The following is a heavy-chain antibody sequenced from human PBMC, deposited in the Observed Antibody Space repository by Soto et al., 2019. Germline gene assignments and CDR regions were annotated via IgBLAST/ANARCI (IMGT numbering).Heavy chain of an antibody. D-gene: IGHD6-19*01. J-gene: IGHJ4*02. CDR2: ISGAGSNK. Sequence: QVQLVESGGGVVQPGRSLRLSCAASGFTFSSYGMHWVRQAPGKGLEWVAVISGAGSNKYYADSVKGRFTISRDNSKNPLYQQMNSLSAEDTVVYCCAKALGYSSGWYRRGYWGQGTLVTVSS. CDR1: GFTFSSYG. V-gene: IGHV3-30*18. CDR3: AKALGYSSGWYRRGY.